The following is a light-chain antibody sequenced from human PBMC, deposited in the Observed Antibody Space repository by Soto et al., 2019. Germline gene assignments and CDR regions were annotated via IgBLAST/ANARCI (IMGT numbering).Light chain of an antibody. CDR3: SSYGGTVL. CDR1: SSDVGGYNY. J-gene: IGLJ2*01. V-gene: IGLV2-8*01. CDR2: EVN. Sequence: QSALTQPPSASGSPGQPVAISCTGTSSDVGGYNYVSWYQQHPGKAPTLMIYEVNKRPSGVPDRFSGSKSGNTASLTVSGLQAEDEADYYCSSYGGTVLFGGGTKLTVL.